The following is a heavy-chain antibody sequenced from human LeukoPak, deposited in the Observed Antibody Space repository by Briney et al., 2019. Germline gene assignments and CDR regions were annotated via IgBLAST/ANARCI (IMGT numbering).Heavy chain of an antibody. CDR1: GYSFTSYW. J-gene: IGHJ3*02. D-gene: IGHD4/OR15-4a*01. Sequence: GESLKISCKGSGYSFTSYWIGWVRQMPGKGLEWMGIIYPGDSDTRYSPSFQGQVTISADKSISTAYLQWSSLKASDTAMYYCARHTLTIFDAFEIWGQGTMVTVSS. V-gene: IGHV5-51*01. CDR3: ARHTLTIFDAFEI. CDR2: IYPGDSDT.